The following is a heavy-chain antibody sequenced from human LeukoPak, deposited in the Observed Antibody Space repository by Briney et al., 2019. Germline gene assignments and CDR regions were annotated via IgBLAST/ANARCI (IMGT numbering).Heavy chain of an antibody. J-gene: IGHJ4*02. D-gene: IGHD4-23*01. Sequence: PGGSLRLSCAASGLPFSSHGMHWVRQAPGKGLEWVAVIWYDGSNKYYADSVKGRFTISRDNSKNTLYLQINSLRVEDTAVYYCARDGPTTVVTLEFDYWGQGTLVTVSS. CDR1: GLPFSSHG. V-gene: IGHV3-33*01. CDR3: ARDGPTTVVTLEFDY. CDR2: IWYDGSNK.